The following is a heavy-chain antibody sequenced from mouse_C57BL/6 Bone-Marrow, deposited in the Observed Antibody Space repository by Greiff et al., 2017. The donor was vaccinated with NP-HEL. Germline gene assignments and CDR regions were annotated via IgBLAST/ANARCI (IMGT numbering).Heavy chain of an antibody. CDR1: GYTFTSYW. CDR2: IYPGNSDT. Sequence: VQLQQSGTVLARPGASVKMSCKTSGYTFTSYWMHWVKQRPGQGLEWIGAIYPGNSDTSYNQKFKGKAKLTAGTSASNAYMELSSLTNEDSAVYYCTRGGYGSSYWYFDVWGTGTTVTVSS. J-gene: IGHJ1*03. D-gene: IGHD1-1*01. V-gene: IGHV1-5*01. CDR3: TRGGYGSSYWYFDV.